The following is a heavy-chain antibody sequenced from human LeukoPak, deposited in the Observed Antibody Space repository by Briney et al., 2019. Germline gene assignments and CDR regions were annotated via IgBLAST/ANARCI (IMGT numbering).Heavy chain of an antibody. D-gene: IGHD6-19*01. CDR3: ARDQGAVAGTYYYYGMDV. CDR1: GYTSTGYY. V-gene: IGHV1-2*02. J-gene: IGHJ6*02. Sequence: ASVKVSCKASGYTSTGYYMHWVRQAPGQGLEWMGWINPNSGGTNYAQKFHGRVTMTRDTSISTAYMELSRLRSDDTAVYYCARDQGAVAGTYYYYGMDVWGQGTTVTVSS. CDR2: INPNSGGT.